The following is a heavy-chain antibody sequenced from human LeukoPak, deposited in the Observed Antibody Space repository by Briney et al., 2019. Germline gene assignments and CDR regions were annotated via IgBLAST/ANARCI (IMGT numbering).Heavy chain of an antibody. J-gene: IGHJ3*02. CDR3: ARDRPYYGSVDDAFDI. Sequence: GGSLRLSCAASGFTFSHYYMSWIRQAPGKGPEWVSYISSSSSYTNYADSVKGRFTISRDNAKNSLYLQMNSLRAEDTAVYYCARDRPYYGSVDDAFDIWGQGTMVTVSS. CDR2: ISSSSSYT. D-gene: IGHD3-10*01. CDR1: GFTFSHYY. V-gene: IGHV3-11*06.